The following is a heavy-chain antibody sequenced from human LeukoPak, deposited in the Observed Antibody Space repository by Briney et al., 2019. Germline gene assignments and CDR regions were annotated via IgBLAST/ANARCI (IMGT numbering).Heavy chain of an antibody. D-gene: IGHD2-2*01. J-gene: IGHJ4*02. V-gene: IGHV3-23*01. CDR1: GFTFSSYA. CDR2: ISGNGGST. Sequence: GGSLRLSCAASGFTFSSYAMSWVRQAPGKGLEWVSAISGNGGSTYYADSVKGRFTISRDNSKNTLYLQMSSLRAEDTAVYYCAKDHGTGDIVVVPAARWGQGTLVTVSS. CDR3: AKDHGTGDIVVVPAAR.